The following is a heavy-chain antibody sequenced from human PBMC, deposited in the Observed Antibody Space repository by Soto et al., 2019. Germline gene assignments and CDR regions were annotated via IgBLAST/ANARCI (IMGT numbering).Heavy chain of an antibody. CDR3: ARIRDSPYRYFDF. V-gene: IGHV2-70*01. CDR2: INWDDDK. D-gene: IGHD3-22*01. Sequence: SGPTLVNPTQTLTLTCSFSGFSLNTNLMCVGWIRQPPGRALEFLALINWDDDKYYNKSLETRLTISKDTSKNLVVLTMTDVDTVDTATYYCARIRDSPYRYFDFWGQGALVTVYS. CDR1: GFSLNTNLMC. J-gene: IGHJ4*02.